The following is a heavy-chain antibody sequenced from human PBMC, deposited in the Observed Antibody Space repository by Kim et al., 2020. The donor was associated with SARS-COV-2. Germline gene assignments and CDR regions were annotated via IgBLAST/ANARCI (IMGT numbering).Heavy chain of an antibody. Sequence: ASVKVSCKVSGYTLTELSMHWVRQAPGKGLEWMGGFDPEDGETIYAQKFQGRVTMTEDTSTDTAYMELSSLRSEDTAVYYCATESNLEQYYYGSGSYFDYWGQGTLVTVSS. CDR2: FDPEDGET. D-gene: IGHD3-10*01. V-gene: IGHV1-24*01. CDR3: ATESNLEQYYYGSGSYFDY. CDR1: GYTLTELS. J-gene: IGHJ4*02.